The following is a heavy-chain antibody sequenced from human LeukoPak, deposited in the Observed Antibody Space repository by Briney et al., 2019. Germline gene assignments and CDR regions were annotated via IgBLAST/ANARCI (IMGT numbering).Heavy chain of an antibody. CDR1: GCTFSSYS. Sequence: GGSLRLSCAASGCTFSSYSMSWVRQAPGKGLEWVSYINNSSSTIYYADSVKGRFTISKDNAKNSLYVQMNSLRADDTAVHHCAKVHIRGGFYYFDSWGQGTLVTVSS. D-gene: IGHD2-21*01. CDR3: AKVHIRGGFYYFDS. J-gene: IGHJ4*02. V-gene: IGHV3-48*01. CDR2: INNSSSTI.